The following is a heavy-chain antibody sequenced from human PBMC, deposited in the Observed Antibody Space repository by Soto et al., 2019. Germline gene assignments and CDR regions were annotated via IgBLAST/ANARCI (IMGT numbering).Heavy chain of an antibody. CDR3: AAAYFDWLLPLDY. D-gene: IGHD3-9*01. V-gene: IGHV1-69*01. CDR1: GGTFSSYA. CDR2: IIPIFGTA. J-gene: IGHJ4*02. Sequence: QVQLMKSGAEVKKPGSSVKVSCKASGGTFSSYALSWVRQAPGQGLEWMGGIIPIFGTANYAQKFQGRVRITADESRSRDYMRLSSLGSDDTAVYYCAAAYFDWLLPLDYWGQGTLVTVSS.